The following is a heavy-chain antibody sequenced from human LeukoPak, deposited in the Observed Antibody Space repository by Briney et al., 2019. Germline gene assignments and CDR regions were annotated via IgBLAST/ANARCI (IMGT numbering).Heavy chain of an antibody. D-gene: IGHD1-14*01. V-gene: IGHV4-34*01. CDR2: INHSGST. J-gene: IGHJ6*03. Sequence: NPSETLSLTCAVYGGSFSGYYWSWIRQPPGKGLEWIGEINHSGSTNYNPSLKSRVTISVDTSKNQFSLKLSSVTAADTAVYYCARATPGYYYYYMDVWGKGTTVTVSS. CDR3: ARATPGYYYYYMDV. CDR1: GGSFSGYY.